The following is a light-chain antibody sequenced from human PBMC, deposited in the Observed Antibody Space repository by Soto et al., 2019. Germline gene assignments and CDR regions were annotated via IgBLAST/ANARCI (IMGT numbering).Light chain of an antibody. J-gene: IGLJ3*02. Sequence: QSVLTQPPSASGTPGQRVTISCSGSSSNIGINTVNWYQQLPGTAPKLLIYSNNQRPSGVPDRVSGSKSGASASLAISGLQSEDEADDYCAAWDDSLNGVVFGGGTKVTVL. CDR1: SSNIGINT. CDR2: SNN. V-gene: IGLV1-44*01. CDR3: AAWDDSLNGVV.